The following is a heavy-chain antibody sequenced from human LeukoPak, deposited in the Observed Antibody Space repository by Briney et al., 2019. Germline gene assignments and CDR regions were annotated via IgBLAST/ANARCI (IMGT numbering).Heavy chain of an antibody. V-gene: IGHV1-18*01. CDR3: ASPAGYSYGLSS. CDR1: GYTFTTYN. CDR2: ISGYNGNT. D-gene: IGHD5-18*01. J-gene: IGHJ4*02. Sequence: WASVKVSCKASGYTFTTYNINWVRQAPGQGLEWMGWISGYNGNTNYAQKLQGRVTMTTDTSTSTAYMELRSLKSDDTAVYYCASPAGYSYGLSSWGQGTLVTVSS.